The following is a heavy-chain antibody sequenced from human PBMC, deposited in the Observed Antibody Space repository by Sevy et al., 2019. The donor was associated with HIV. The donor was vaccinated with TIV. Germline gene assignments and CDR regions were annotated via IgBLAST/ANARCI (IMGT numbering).Heavy chain of an antibody. CDR3: ARGYCGGGSCTAFDP. D-gene: IGHD2-15*01. CDR2: MYSGGSP. CDR1: GFSISNNY. Sequence: GGSLRLSCAASGFSISNNYTAWVRQAPGKGLDWVSVMYSGGSPYYADSVKGRFAHSRDMSKNTVYLQMNSLRAEDTAVYYCARGYCGGGSCTAFDPWGQGTLVTVSS. V-gene: IGHV3-53*01. J-gene: IGHJ5*02.